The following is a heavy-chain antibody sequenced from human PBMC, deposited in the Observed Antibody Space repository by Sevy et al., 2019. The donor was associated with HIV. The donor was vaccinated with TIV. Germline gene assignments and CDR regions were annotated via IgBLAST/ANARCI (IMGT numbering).Heavy chain of an antibody. CDR2: VSYDGTNK. V-gene: IGHV3-30*03. CDR3: ARGVGSLTLKWFDP. D-gene: IGHD1-26*01. CDR1: GFNFNSYD. Sequence: GGSLRLSCAASGFNFNSYDMHWVRQAPGKGLEWVALVSYDGTNKYYADSVKGRFTICRDNSKNALYLQMNSMRAAETVIYCGARGVGSLTLKWFDPWGQGTLVTVSS. J-gene: IGHJ5*02.